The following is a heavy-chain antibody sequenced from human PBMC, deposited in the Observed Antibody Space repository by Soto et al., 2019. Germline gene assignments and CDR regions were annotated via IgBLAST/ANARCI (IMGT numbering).Heavy chain of an antibody. Sequence: LRLSCAASGFTFSSYDMHWVRQATGKGLEWVSAIGTAGDTYYPGSVKGRFTISRENAKNSLYLQMNSLRAGDTAVYYCARGRHHQGTDVWGQGTTVTVSS. D-gene: IGHD2-2*01. V-gene: IGHV3-13*01. J-gene: IGHJ6*02. CDR1: GFTFSSYD. CDR2: IGTAGDT. CDR3: ARGRHHQGTDV.